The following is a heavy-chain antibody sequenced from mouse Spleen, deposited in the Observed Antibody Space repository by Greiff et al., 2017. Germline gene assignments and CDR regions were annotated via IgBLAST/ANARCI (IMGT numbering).Heavy chain of an antibody. D-gene: IGHD1-1*01. Sequence: QVQLKQSGAELVRPGASVTLSCKASGYTFTDYEMHWVKQTPVHGLEWIGAIDPETGGTAYNQKFKGKAILTADKSSSTAYMELRSLTSEDSAVYYCTTTVVASLYYFDYWGQGTTLTVSS. CDR1: GYTFTDYE. CDR2: IDPETGGT. V-gene: IGHV1-15*01. J-gene: IGHJ2*01. CDR3: TTTVVASLYYFDY.